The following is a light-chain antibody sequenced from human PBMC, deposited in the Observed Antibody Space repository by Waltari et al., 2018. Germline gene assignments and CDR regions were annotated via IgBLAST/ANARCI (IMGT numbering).Light chain of an antibody. CDR2: AAS. CDR1: QSIGSN. V-gene: IGKV1-39*01. Sequence: DIQMTQSPSSLSASVGDRVTITCRTSQSIGSNLSWYQQKPGKAPNLLIYAASTLQSGVPPRFSGSGSGTDFTLTISRLEPEDFAVYYCQQYGSSPRTFGQGTKVEIK. CDR3: QQYGSSPRT. J-gene: IGKJ1*01.